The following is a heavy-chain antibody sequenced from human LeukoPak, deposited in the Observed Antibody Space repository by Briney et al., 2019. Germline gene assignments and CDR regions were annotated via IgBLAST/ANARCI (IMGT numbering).Heavy chain of an antibody. CDR2: IRFDGSYK. D-gene: IGHD3-10*01. Sequence: GGSLRLSFAASGFALGSNGMHWVRQPPGKGLEWVAFIRFDGSYKDYADSVKGRFTISRDNSKNTLYLQMNSLRAEDTAVYYCAKDFGQERNYFDYWGQGTLVTVSS. CDR3: AKDFGQERNYFDY. J-gene: IGHJ4*02. CDR1: GFALGSNG. V-gene: IGHV3-30*02.